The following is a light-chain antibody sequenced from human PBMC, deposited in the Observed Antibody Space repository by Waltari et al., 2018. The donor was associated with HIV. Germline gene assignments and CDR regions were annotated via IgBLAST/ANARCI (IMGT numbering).Light chain of an antibody. Sequence: EIVLTQSPATLSLSPGERATLSCRASQSVSSYLAWYQQKPGQAPRLLIYDASNRATGIQVRFSGSGSGTDFTLTISSLEPEDFAVYYCQQRSNWPRTFGQGTKVEIK. V-gene: IGKV3-11*01. J-gene: IGKJ1*01. CDR1: QSVSSY. CDR3: QQRSNWPRT. CDR2: DAS.